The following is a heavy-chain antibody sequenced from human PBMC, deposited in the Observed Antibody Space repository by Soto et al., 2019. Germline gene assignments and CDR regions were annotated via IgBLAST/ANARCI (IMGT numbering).Heavy chain of an antibody. J-gene: IGHJ4*02. CDR2: ISYDGSNK. Sequence: QEQLVESGGGVVQPGRSLRLSCAASGLTFSRYGMHWVRQAPGKGLEWAAHISYDGSNKHYAESVKGRFTISRDSSKNTLYLQMNSLRAEDTAVYYGVKDTYYYDSSGYYVFDYWGQGTLVAFSS. D-gene: IGHD3-22*01. CDR1: GLTFSRYG. CDR3: VKDTYYYDSSGYYVFDY. V-gene: IGHV3-30*18.